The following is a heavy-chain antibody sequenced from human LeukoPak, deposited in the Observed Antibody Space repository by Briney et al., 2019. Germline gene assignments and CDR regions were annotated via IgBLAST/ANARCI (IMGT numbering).Heavy chain of an antibody. V-gene: IGHV3-21*01. CDR1: GFTFSSYS. J-gene: IGHJ1*01. D-gene: IGHD6-13*01. CDR2: ISSSSSSYI. CDR3: ASQYSSSWTPFQH. Sequence: PGGSLRLSCAASGFTFSSYSMTWVRQAPGKGLEWVSSISSSSSSYIYYADSVKGRFTISRDNAKNSLYLQMNSLRAEDPAVYYCASQYSSSWTPFQHWGQGTLVTVSS.